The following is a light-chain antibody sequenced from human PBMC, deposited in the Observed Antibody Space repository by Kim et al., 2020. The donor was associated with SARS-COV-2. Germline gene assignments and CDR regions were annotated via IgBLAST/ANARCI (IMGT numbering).Light chain of an antibody. J-gene: IGLJ3*02. CDR3: QAWDSTWV. Sequence: SYELTQPPSVSVSPGQTASITCSGDKLGDKYACWYQQKPGQSPVLVIYQDSKRPSGIPERFSGSNSGNTATLTLSGTQAMDEADYYCQAWDSTWVFGGGTKLTVL. CDR1: KLGDKY. V-gene: IGLV3-1*01. CDR2: QDS.